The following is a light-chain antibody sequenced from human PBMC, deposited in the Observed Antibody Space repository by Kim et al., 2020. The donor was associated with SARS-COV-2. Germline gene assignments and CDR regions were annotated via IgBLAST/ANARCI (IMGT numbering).Light chain of an antibody. V-gene: IGKV1-39*01. CDR2: AAS. CDR3: QQSYSTPHT. CDR1: QSISSY. J-gene: IGKJ2*01. Sequence: DIQMTQSPSSLSASVGDRVTITCRASQSISSYLNWYQQKPGKAPKLLIYAASKVQSGVPSRFSGSGSGTDFTLTISSLQPEDFATYYCQQSYSTPHTFGPGTKLEI.